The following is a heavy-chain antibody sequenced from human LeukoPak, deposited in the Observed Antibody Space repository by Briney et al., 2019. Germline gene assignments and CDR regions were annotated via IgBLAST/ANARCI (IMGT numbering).Heavy chain of an antibody. V-gene: IGHV3-33*08. D-gene: IGHD3-10*01. CDR3: ARGDKDDGWFGELLP. J-gene: IGHJ5*02. CDR1: GFTFSDYY. Sequence: GGSLRLSCAASGFTFSDYYMSWIRQAPGKGLEWAAVIWYDGSNKYYADSVKGRFTISRDNSKNTLYLQMNSLRAEDTAVYYCARGDKDDGWFGELLPWGQGTLVTVSS. CDR2: IWYDGSNK.